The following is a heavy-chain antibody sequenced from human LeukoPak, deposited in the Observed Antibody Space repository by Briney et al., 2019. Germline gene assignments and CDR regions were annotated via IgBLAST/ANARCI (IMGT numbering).Heavy chain of an antibody. CDR3: AKDGVVVAATGYFDY. D-gene: IGHD2-15*01. CDR2: IAYERSNK. CDR1: GFTLSSYG. V-gene: IGHV3-30*18. Sequence: GRSLRLSCAVSGFTLSSYGMHWVRHAPGGGRGWVAVIAYERSNKYYADSVKGRFTISIDNSNNTLYLQMNSLRAEYSAVYYCAKDGVVVAATGYFDYWGQGTLVTVSS. J-gene: IGHJ4*02.